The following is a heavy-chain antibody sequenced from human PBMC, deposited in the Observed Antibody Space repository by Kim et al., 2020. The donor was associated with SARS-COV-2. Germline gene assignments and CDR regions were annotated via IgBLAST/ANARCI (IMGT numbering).Heavy chain of an antibody. Sequence: GGSLRLSCAASRFTFSSYGMHWVRQTPGKGLGWVAIISYDGSNKYYADSVKGRFTISRDNSKNTLYLQMNSLRAEDTAVYYCAKDLVAVAGRMSWFDYWGQGPLVTVSS. J-gene: IGHJ4*02. CDR2: ISYDGSNK. V-gene: IGHV3-30*18. CDR1: RFTFSSYG. D-gene: IGHD6-19*01. CDR3: AKDLVAVAGRMSWFDY.